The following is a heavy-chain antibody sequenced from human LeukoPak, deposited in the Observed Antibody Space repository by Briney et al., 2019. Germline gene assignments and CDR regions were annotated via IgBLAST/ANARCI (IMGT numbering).Heavy chain of an antibody. CDR2: INTNTGNP. J-gene: IGHJ3*02. CDR3: ARDQIVVVTAMGAFDI. D-gene: IGHD2-21*02. CDR1: GYTFTSYA. V-gene: IGHV7-4-1*02. Sequence: ASLKVSCKASGYTFTSYAMNCVRQAPGQRREWMGWINTNTGNPTYAQGFTGRFVFSLDTSVSTAYLQISSLKAEDTAVYYCARDQIVVVTAMGAFDIWGQGTMVTVSS.